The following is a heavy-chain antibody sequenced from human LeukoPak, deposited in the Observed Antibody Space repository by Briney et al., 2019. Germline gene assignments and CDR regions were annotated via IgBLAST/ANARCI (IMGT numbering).Heavy chain of an antibody. V-gene: IGHV3-64*01. CDR2: ISSNGGST. J-gene: IGHJ2*01. CDR1: GFTFSSYA. CDR3: AIHLADYTLGSFDL. D-gene: IGHD3-3*01. Sequence: PGGSLRLSCAASGFTFSSYAMHWVRQAPGKGLEYVSAISSNGGSTYYANSVKGRFTISRDNSKNTLYLQMNSLRADDTAVYFCAIHLADYTLGSFDLWGRGTLVTVSS.